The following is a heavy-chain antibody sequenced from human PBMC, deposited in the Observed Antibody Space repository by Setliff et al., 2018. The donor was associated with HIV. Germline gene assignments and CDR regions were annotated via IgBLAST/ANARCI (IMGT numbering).Heavy chain of an antibody. Sequence: SETLSLTCTVSGGSISSGNSYWGWIRRSPGKGLEWIGSIYYNGHTSYNPSLKSRVTISVDTSKNQFSLKLRSVTAADTAVYYCARGLSFYDPGGFDYWGQGTLVTVSS. CDR1: GGSISSGNSY. V-gene: IGHV4-39*07. CDR2: IYYNGHT. J-gene: IGHJ4*02. CDR3: ARGLSFYDPGGFDY. D-gene: IGHD3-22*01.